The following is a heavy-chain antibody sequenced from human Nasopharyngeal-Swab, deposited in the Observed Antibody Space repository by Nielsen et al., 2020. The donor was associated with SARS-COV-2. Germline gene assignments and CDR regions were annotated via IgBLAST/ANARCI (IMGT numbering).Heavy chain of an antibody. D-gene: IGHD3-9*01. CDR2: INPSGGST. Sequence: ASVQVPCKASGYTFTGHYMHWVRQAPGQRLEWMGVINPSGGSTSYAQNFQGRVTMTRDTSTSTVYMELSSLRSDDTAVYYCARALTDTRFGPVHWGQGTLVTVSS. CDR1: GYTFTGHY. CDR3: ARALTDTRFGPVH. J-gene: IGHJ4*02. V-gene: IGHV1-46*01.